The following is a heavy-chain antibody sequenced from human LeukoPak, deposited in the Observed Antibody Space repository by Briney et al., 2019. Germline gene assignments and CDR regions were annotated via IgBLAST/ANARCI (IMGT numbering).Heavy chain of an antibody. CDR3: AREIYSSGWYVVGVSWYHFDY. J-gene: IGHJ4*02. CDR1: GFTFSSYW. V-gene: IGHV3-7*01. D-gene: IGHD6-19*01. CDR2: IKQDGSEK. Sequence: GGSLRLSCAASGFTFSSYWMSWVRQAPGKGLEWVANIKQDGSEKYYVDSVKGRFTISRDNAKNSLYLQMNSLRAEDTAVYYCAREIYSSGWYVVGVSWYHFDYWGQGTLVTVSS.